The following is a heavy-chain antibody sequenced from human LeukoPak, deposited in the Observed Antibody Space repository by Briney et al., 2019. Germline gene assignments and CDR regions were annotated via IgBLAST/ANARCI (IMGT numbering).Heavy chain of an antibody. J-gene: IGHJ4*02. D-gene: IGHD5-18*01. CDR2: IWYDGSNK. CDR3: ARDPGRGYTYGYGFDY. CDR1: RFTFSNYG. Sequence: AGRSLRLSCSASRFTFSNYGMHWVRQAPGKGLEWMEVIWYDGSNKYYADSVKGRFTISRDNSKNTLYLQMNSLRAEDTAVYYCARDPGRGYTYGYGFDYWGQGTLVTVSS. V-gene: IGHV3-33*01.